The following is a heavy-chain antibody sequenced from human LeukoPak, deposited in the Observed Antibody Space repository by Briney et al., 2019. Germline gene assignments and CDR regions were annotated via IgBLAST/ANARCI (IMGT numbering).Heavy chain of an antibody. CDR3: ARVAQGYYDSSGYYFVY. D-gene: IGHD3-22*01. CDR1: GYTFTSYY. V-gene: IGHV1-46*01. CDR2: INPSGGST. Sequence: ASVKVSCKASGYTFTSYYMHWVRQAPGQGLEWMGIINPSGGSTSYAQKFQGRVTMTRDTSTSTVYMELSSLRSEDTAVYYCARVAQGYYDSSGYYFVYWGQGTLVTVSS. J-gene: IGHJ4*02.